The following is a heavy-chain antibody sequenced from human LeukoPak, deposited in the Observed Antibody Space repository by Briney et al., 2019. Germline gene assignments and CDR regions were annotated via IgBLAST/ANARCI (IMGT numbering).Heavy chain of an antibody. D-gene: IGHD6-19*01. Sequence: SETLSLTCTVSGGSISSDYWNCIRQPPGKALEWIGYIYYSGNTNYNPSLESRVTISVDPSKTQFSLTLTSVTAADTAVYYCSRAPGQWLGTGMDVWGQGTTVTVSS. CDR3: SRAPGQWLGTGMDV. V-gene: IGHV4-59*01. J-gene: IGHJ6*02. CDR2: IYYSGNT. CDR1: GGSISSDY.